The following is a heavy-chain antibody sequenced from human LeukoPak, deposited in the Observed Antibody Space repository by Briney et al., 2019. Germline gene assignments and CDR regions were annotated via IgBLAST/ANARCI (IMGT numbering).Heavy chain of an antibody. V-gene: IGHV3-15*01. CDR3: TTASQYSYLSYYYCYMDV. CDR1: RFTFSNAW. J-gene: IGHJ6*03. D-gene: IGHD5-18*01. Sequence: KSGGSLRLSCAASRFTFSNAWMSWVRQAPGKGLEWVGRIKSKTDGGTTDYAAPVKGRFTISRDDSKNTLYLQMNSLKTEDTAVYYCTTASQYSYLSYYYCYMDVWGKGTTVTVSS. CDR2: IKSKTDGGTT.